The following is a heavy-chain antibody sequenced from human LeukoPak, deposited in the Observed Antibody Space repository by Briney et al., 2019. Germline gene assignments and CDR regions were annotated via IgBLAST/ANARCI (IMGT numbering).Heavy chain of an antibody. CDR2: ISYDGSEK. Sequence: PGGSLRLSCAASGFMFSSSGIHWVRQAPGKGLVWVAGISYDGSEKYYAESVKGRFTISRDNSKSTVYLQMNSLRIEDTAVYYCAKDLIAVTAPKAYFDFWGQGTLVIVSS. V-gene: IGHV3-30*18. CDR3: AKDLIAVTAPKAYFDF. J-gene: IGHJ4*02. CDR1: GFMFSSSG. D-gene: IGHD6-19*01.